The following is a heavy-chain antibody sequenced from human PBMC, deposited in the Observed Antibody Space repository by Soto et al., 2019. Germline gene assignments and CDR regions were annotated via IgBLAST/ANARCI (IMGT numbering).Heavy chain of an antibody. CDR2: IKQDGSET. CDR1: GFTFSSFW. Sequence: EVQLVESVGGLVQPGGSLRLSCGASGFTFSSFWMNWVGQAPGKGLEWVANIKQDGSETSYVDSVKGRFTISRDNAKNSLYLQMNSLRTEDTAVYYCARVDDSAWYTRDYWGQGTLVTVSS. D-gene: IGHD6-19*01. CDR3: ARVDDSAWYTRDY. V-gene: IGHV3-7*01. J-gene: IGHJ4*02.